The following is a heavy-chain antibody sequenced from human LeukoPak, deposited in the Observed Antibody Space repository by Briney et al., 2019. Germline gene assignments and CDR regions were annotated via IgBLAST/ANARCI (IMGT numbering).Heavy chain of an antibody. V-gene: IGHV3-21*04. CDR1: GFTLSSYN. CDR2: ISCRSSDI. J-gene: IGHJ4*02. D-gene: IGHD3-22*01. Sequence: GGSLRLSCAASGFTLSSYNMGWVRQAPGKGLEWVSSISCRSSDIEYADSVKGRFTISRDNSKNTLYLQMNSLKAEDTAVYYCAKEGEGHIAMKALLTRDLDYWGQGTLVTVSS. CDR3: AKEGEGHIAMKALLTRDLDY.